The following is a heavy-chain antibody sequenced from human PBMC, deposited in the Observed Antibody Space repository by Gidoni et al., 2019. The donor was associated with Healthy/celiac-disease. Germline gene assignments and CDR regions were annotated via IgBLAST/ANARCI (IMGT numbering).Heavy chain of an antibody. D-gene: IGHD5-18*01. J-gene: IGHJ4*02. CDR3: AREHWLYSYGPGGFDY. CDR2: IKQDGSEK. CDR1: GFTFSSYW. Sequence: EVQLVESGGGLVQPGGSLRLSCAASGFTFSSYWMSWVRQAPGKGLEWVANIKQDGSEKYYVDSVKGRFTISRDNAKNSLYLQMNSLRAEDTAVYYCAREHWLYSYGPGGFDYWGQGTLVTVSS. V-gene: IGHV3-7*03.